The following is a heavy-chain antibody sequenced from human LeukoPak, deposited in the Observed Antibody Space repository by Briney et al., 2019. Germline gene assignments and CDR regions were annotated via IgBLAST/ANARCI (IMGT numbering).Heavy chain of an antibody. J-gene: IGHJ6*02. CDR3: AREIGYCSGGSCYPFYYYGMDV. Sequence: ASVKVSFKASGYTFTSYGISWVRQAPGQGLEWMGWISAYNGNTNYAQKLQGRVTMTTDTSTSTAYMELRSLRSDDTAVYYCAREIGYCSGGSCYPFYYYGMDVWGQGTTVTVSS. CDR1: GYTFTSYG. CDR2: ISAYNGNT. V-gene: IGHV1-18*01. D-gene: IGHD2-15*01.